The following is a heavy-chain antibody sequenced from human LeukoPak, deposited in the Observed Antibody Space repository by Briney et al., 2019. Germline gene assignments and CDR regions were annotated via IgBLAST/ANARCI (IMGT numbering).Heavy chain of an antibody. D-gene: IGHD2-15*01. CDR2: IYYSRST. Sequence: SETLSLTCIVSGGSISNYYWSWIRQPPGKGLEYIGYIYYSRSTSYNPSLKSRVTISVDMSKNQFSLKLSSVTAADTAVYYCARGGNCSGGSCYSDRGWFDPWGQGTLVTVSS. CDR1: GGSISNYY. J-gene: IGHJ5*02. CDR3: ARGGNCSGGSCYSDRGWFDP. V-gene: IGHV4-59*01.